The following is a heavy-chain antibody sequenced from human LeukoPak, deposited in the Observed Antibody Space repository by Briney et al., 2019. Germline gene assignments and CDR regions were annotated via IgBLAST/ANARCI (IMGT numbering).Heavy chain of an antibody. V-gene: IGHV3-48*02. J-gene: IGHJ4*02. CDR3: ARDPVYYDSSGPFDY. CDR1: GFTFSSYS. Sequence: GGSLRLSCAASGFTFSSYSMNWVRQAPGKGLERVSYISSSSSTIYYADSVKGRFTIPRDNAKNSLYLQMNSLSDEDTAVYYCARDPVYYDSSGPFDYWGQGTLVTVSS. CDR2: ISSSSSTI. D-gene: IGHD3-22*01.